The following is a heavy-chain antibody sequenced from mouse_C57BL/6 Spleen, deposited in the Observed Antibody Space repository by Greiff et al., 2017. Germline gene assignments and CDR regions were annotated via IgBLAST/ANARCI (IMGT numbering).Heavy chain of an antibody. CDR2: IYPGDGDT. D-gene: IGHD2-14*01. J-gene: IGHJ2*01. Sequence: QVQLKESGAELVKPGASVKISCKASGYAFSSYWMNWVKQRPGKGLEWIGQIYPGDGDTNYNQKFKGKATLTADKSSSTAYMQLSSLTSEDSAVYFYAREGVRPHYFDYWGQGTTLTVSS. V-gene: IGHV1-80*01. CDR3: AREGVRPHYFDY. CDR1: GYAFSSYW.